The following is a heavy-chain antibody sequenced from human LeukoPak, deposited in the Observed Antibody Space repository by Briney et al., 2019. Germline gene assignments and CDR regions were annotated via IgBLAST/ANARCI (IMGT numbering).Heavy chain of an antibody. CDR2: INPSGGST. V-gene: IGHV1-46*01. CDR1: GYTFTGYY. CDR3: ARVRSEGDAFDI. D-gene: IGHD3-3*01. Sequence: ASVKVSCKASGYTFTGYYMHWVRQAPGQGLEWMGIINPSGGSTSYAQKFQGRVTMTRDTSTSTVYMELSSLRSEDTAVYYCARVRSEGDAFDIWGQGTMVTVSS. J-gene: IGHJ3*02.